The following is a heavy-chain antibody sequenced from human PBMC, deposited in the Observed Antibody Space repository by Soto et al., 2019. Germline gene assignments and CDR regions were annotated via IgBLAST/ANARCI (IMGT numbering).Heavy chain of an antibody. CDR1: GYTFTSFG. CDR2: INPGNGDT. V-gene: IGHV1-3*01. Sequence: ASVKVSCKASGYTFTSFGIHWVRQAPGQRLEWMGWINPGNGDTKYAQKFQGRVTMTTDTSTSTAYMELRSLRSDDTAVYYCARLYSSGWYSRAWFDPWGQGTLVTVSS. J-gene: IGHJ5*02. D-gene: IGHD6-19*01. CDR3: ARLYSSGWYSRAWFDP.